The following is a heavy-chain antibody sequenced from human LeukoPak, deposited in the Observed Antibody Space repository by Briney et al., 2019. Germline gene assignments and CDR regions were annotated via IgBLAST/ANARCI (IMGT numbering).Heavy chain of an antibody. V-gene: IGHV3-7*04. J-gene: IGHJ3*01. Sequence: PGGSLRLSCAASGFTFNNYWMSWVRQAPGKGLEWVANIKPDGSDQHYLDSIKGRFIISRENANNLLYLQMNSLRAEGTAVYYCARGDFWSGTYTDAFDVWGRGTMVTVSS. CDR1: GFTFNNYW. CDR3: ARGDFWSGTYTDAFDV. D-gene: IGHD3-3*01. CDR2: IKPDGSDQ.